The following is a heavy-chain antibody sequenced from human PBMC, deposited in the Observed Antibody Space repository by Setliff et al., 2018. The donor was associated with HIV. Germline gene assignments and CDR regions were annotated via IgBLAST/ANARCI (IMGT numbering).Heavy chain of an antibody. J-gene: IGHJ3*02. Sequence: GASVKVSCKASGGSFNNNAVTWVRQTPRQGLEWVGGVTPMVGTPQYAQKFQGRVTITTDESTSTAFMELGSLKFDDTAVYYCARDIPPTYDSSGWDACDIWGQGTVVTVSS. CDR2: VTPMVGTP. V-gene: IGHV1-69*05. D-gene: IGHD3-22*01. CDR3: ARDIPPTYDSSGWDACDI. CDR1: GGSFNNNA.